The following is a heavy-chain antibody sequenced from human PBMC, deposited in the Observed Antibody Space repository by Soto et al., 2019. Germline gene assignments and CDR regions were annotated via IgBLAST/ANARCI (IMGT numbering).Heavy chain of an antibody. CDR1: GFSFSNYA. J-gene: IGHJ4*02. Sequence: PGGSLRLSCAASGFSFSNYAMTWVRQAPGKGLEWVSGVTGNADKTYYADSVKGRFTIFRDNSKNTLYLQMNSLRAEDTAIYYSARDCSSSSCSVWKYWGQGVLVTVSS. V-gene: IGHV3-23*01. D-gene: IGHD2-2*01. CDR3: ARDCSSSSCSVWKY. CDR2: VTGNADKT.